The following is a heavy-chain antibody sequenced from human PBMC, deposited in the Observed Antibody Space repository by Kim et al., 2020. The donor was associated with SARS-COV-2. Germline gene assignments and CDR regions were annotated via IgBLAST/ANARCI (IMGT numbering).Heavy chain of an antibody. J-gene: IGHJ6*02. CDR3: ARDPLYGSGTSFYYYSMDV. Sequence: KGRITISRDNAKSSLYLQMNSLRAEDTAVYYCARDPLYGSGTSFYYYSMDVWGRGTTVTVSS. D-gene: IGHD3-10*01. V-gene: IGHV3-11*06.